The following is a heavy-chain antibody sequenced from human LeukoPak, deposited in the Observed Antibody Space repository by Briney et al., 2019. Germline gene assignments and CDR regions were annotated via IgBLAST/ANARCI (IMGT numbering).Heavy chain of an antibody. CDR3: ARDRAHDYVWGSYAY. D-gene: IGHD3-16*01. Sequence: ASVKVSCKASGYTFTGYYMHWVRQAPGQGLEWMGWINPNSGGTNYAQKFQGRVTMTRDTSISTAYMELSSLRSEDTAVYYCARDRAHDYVWGSYAYWGQGTLVTVSS. V-gene: IGHV1-2*02. CDR1: GYTFTGYY. CDR2: INPNSGGT. J-gene: IGHJ4*02.